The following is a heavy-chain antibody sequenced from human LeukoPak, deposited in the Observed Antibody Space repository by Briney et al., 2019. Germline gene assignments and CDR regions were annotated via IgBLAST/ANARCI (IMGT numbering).Heavy chain of an antibody. V-gene: IGHV3-30*02. CDR3: ARGGESYYGSGSHDY. J-gene: IGHJ4*02. Sequence: GGSLRLSCAASGFTFSNYGMHWVRQTPGKGLEWVAFIRYDGSDKYYADSVKGRFTVSRDNSKNTLYLQMNSLRAEDTAVYYCARGGESYYGSGSHDYWGQGTLVTVSS. D-gene: IGHD3-10*01. CDR2: IRYDGSDK. CDR1: GFTFSNYG.